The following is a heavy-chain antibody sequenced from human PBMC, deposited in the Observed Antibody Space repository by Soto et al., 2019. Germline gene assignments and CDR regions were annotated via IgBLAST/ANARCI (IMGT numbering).Heavy chain of an antibody. V-gene: IGHV3-11*01. Sequence: GGSLRLSCLASGFNVSDSYITWIRQAPGEGLEWISYTSGSGGTTYYAGSVKGRFTMSRDHAKNSLYLQLNSLKRDDTAIYYCASATYSLFGLGTWGHGTLVNVSS. D-gene: IGHD4-4*01. CDR3: ASATYSLFGLGT. CDR2: TSGSGGTT. J-gene: IGHJ4*01. CDR1: GFNVSDSY.